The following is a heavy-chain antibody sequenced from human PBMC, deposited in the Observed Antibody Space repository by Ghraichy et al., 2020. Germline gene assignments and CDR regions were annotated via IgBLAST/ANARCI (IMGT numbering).Heavy chain of an antibody. CDR3: ARDAYGDDLPSDY. CDR1: GFTVSSNY. CDR2: IYSGGST. V-gene: IGHV3-66*01. D-gene: IGHD4-17*01. J-gene: IGHJ4*02. Sequence: GGSLRLSCAASGFTVSSNYMSWVRQAPGKGLEWVSVIYSGGSTYYADSVKGRFTISRDNSKNTLYLQMNSLRAEDTAVYYCARDAYGDDLPSDYWGQGTLVTVSS.